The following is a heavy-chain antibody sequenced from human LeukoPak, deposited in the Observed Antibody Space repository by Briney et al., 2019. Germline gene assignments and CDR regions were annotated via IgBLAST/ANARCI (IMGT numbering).Heavy chain of an antibody. CDR3: AKDAARITMELDY. CDR2: ISYDGSNN. J-gene: IGHJ4*02. V-gene: IGHV3-30*18. CDR1: GFTFSSYW. Sequence: GGSLRLSCAASGFTFSSYWMNWARQAPGKGLEWVAVISYDGSNNYFADSVKGRFTISRDNSRNTLYLQMSSLRAEDTAVYNCAKDAARITMELDYWGQGTLVTVSS. D-gene: IGHD3-10*01.